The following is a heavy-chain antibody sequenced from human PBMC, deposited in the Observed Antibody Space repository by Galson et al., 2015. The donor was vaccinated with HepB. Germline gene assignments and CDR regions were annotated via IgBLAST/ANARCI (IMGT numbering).Heavy chain of an antibody. CDR3: AKGVRGVADFDY. V-gene: IGHV3-30-3*01. J-gene: IGHJ4*02. CDR1: GFTFSSYA. CDR2: ISYDGSNK. Sequence: SLRLSCAASGFTFSSYAMHWVRQAPGKGLGWVAVISYDGSNKYNADSVKGRFTISRDNSKNTLYLQMNSLRTEDTAVYYCAKGVRGVADFDYWGQGTLVTVSP. D-gene: IGHD3-10*01.